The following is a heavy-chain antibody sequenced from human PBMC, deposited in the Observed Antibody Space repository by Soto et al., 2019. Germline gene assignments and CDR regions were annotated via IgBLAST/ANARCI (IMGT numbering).Heavy chain of an antibody. CDR1: GYTFTSYA. D-gene: IGHD6-13*01. V-gene: IGHV1-3*01. J-gene: IGHJ4*02. CDR3: ARAAKHSSSWYTFDY. Sequence: ASVKVSCKASGYTFTSYAMHWVRQAPGQRLEWMGWINAGNGNTKYSQKLQGRVTITRDTSASTAYMELSSLRSEDTAVYYCARAAKHSSSWYTFDYWGQGTLVTVSS. CDR2: INAGNGNT.